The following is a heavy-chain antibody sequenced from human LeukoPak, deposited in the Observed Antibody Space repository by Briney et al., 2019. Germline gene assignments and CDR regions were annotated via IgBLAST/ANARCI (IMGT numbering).Heavy chain of an antibody. CDR1: GFTFSSYA. J-gene: IGHJ3*02. D-gene: IGHD5-12*01. Sequence: GGSLRLSCAASGFTFSSYAMHWVRQAPGKGLEWVAVISYDGSNKYYADSVKGRFTISRDNSKNTLYLQMNSLRAEDTAVYYCARVPVRWYSGYVGAFDIWGQGTMVTVSS. CDR3: ARVPVRWYSGYVGAFDI. V-gene: IGHV3-30-3*01. CDR2: ISYDGSNK.